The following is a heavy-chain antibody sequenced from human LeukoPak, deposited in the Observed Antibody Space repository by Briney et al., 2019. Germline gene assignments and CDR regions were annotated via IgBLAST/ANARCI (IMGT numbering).Heavy chain of an antibody. D-gene: IGHD4/OR15-4a*01. Sequence: GASLRLSCAPSGFTFSIYAMCWVRHALGKGLQWVSSITSSGDNTYYADSVKGRFTISRDNTKNTLHLQVNSLRAEDTAVYYCVRGSSANYDTWGQGTLVTVSS. V-gene: IGHV3-23*01. CDR2: ITSSGDNT. J-gene: IGHJ5*02. CDR1: GFTFSIYA. CDR3: VRGSSANYDT.